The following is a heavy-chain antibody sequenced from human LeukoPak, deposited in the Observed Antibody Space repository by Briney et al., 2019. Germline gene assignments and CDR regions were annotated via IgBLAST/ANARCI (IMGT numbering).Heavy chain of an antibody. CDR3: ARAPLLRFLEWLLPNWFDP. Sequence: ASVKVSCTASGYTFTSYDINWVRQATGQGLEWMGWMNPNSGNTGYAQKFQGRVTMTRNTSISTAYMELSSLRSEDTAVYYCARAPLLRFLEWLLPNWFDPWGQGTLVTVSS. V-gene: IGHV1-8*01. D-gene: IGHD3-3*01. J-gene: IGHJ5*02. CDR1: GYTFTSYD. CDR2: MNPNSGNT.